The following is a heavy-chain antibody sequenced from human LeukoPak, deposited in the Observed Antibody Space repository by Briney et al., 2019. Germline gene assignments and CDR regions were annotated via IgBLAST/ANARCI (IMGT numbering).Heavy chain of an antibody. Sequence: PSETLSLTCAVSGYSISSGYYWSWIRQPPGKGLEWIGYIYYSGSTNYNPSLKSRVTMSVDTSKNQFSLKLSSVTAADTAVYYCARAGRDGYNGDYWGQGTLVTVSS. V-gene: IGHV4-61*01. J-gene: IGHJ4*02. CDR1: GYSISSGYY. CDR2: IYYSGST. CDR3: ARAGRDGYNGDY. D-gene: IGHD5-24*01.